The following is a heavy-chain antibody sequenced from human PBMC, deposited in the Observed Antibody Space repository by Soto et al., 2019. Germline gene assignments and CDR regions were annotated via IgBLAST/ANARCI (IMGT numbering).Heavy chain of an antibody. D-gene: IGHD6-13*01. CDR3: ARDTRPAAGINWFDP. J-gene: IGHJ5*02. CDR1: GGSISSSNW. CDR2: IYHSGST. Sequence: QVQLQESGPGLVKPSGTLSLTCAVSGGSISSSNWWSWVRQPPGKGLEWIGEIYHSGSTNYNPSLQSRVTISVDKSKNQFSLKLSSVTAADTAVYYCARDTRPAAGINWFDPWGQGTLVTVSS. V-gene: IGHV4-4*02.